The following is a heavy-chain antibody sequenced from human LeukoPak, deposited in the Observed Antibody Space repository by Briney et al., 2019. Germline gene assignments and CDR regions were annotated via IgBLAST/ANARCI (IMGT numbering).Heavy chain of an antibody. CDR3: ARAIRWPWLRSVDAFDI. Sequence: GGSLRLSCAASGFTSSSYWMSWVRQAPGKGLEWVANIKQDGSERYYVDSVKGRFTISRDNAKNSLYLQMNSLRAEDTAVYYCARAIRWPWLRSVDAFDIWGQGTMVTVSS. J-gene: IGHJ3*02. CDR1: GFTSSSYW. D-gene: IGHD5-18*01. V-gene: IGHV3-7*03. CDR2: IKQDGSER.